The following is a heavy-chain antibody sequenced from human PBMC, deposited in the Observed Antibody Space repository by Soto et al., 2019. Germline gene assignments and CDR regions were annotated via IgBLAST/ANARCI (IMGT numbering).Heavy chain of an antibody. Sequence: QVQLVESGGGVVQPGRSLRLSCAASGFTFSSYGMHWVRQAPGKGLEWVAVIWYDGSNKYYADSVKGRFTISRDNSKNTLYLQMNSLRAEDTAVYYCARDRSYSGSYSFDYWGQGTLVTVSS. CDR1: GFTFSSYG. CDR3: ARDRSYSGSYSFDY. D-gene: IGHD1-26*01. J-gene: IGHJ4*02. CDR2: IWYDGSNK. V-gene: IGHV3-33*01.